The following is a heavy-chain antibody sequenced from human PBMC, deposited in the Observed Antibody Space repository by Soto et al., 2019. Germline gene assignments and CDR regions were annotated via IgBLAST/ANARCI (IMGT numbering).Heavy chain of an antibody. CDR2: IIPILGIA. Sequence: SSVTVSYQASVGTFSSYTISWVRQAPRQGLEWMGRIIPILGIANYAQKFQGRVTITADKSTSTAYMELSSLRSEDTAVYYCAREWFRGGSQFYYYYGMDVWGQGTTVTVSS. CDR3: AREWFRGGSQFYYYYGMDV. D-gene: IGHD2-15*01. V-gene: IGHV1-69*04. CDR1: VGTFSSYT. J-gene: IGHJ6*02.